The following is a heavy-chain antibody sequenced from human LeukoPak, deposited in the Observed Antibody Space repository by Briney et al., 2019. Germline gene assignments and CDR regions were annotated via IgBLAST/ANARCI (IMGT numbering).Heavy chain of an antibody. CDR2: IYSGGST. J-gene: IGHJ3*02. V-gene: IGHV3-53*01. D-gene: IGHD5-18*01. CDR3: ALSRGYSSGGAFDI. CDR1: GFTVSSNY. Sequence: PGGSLRLSCAASGFTVSSNYMSWVRQAPGKGLEWVSVIYSGGSTYYADSVKGRFTISRDNSKNTLCLQMNSLRAEDTAVYYCALSRGYSSGGAFDIWGQGTMVTVSS.